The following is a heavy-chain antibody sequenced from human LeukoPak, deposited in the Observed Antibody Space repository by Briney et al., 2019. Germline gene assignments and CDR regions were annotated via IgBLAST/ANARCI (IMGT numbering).Heavy chain of an antibody. V-gene: IGHV4-59*11. CDR1: GGSISSHY. J-gene: IGHJ6*03. CDR3: ARVRIAARPDGLYYYYYMDV. Sequence: SETLSLTCTVSGGSISSHYWSWIRQPPGKGLEWIGYIYYSGSTNYNPSLKSRLTISVDTSKSQFSLQLSSVTAADTAVYYCARVRIAARPDGLYYYYYMDVWGKGTTVNVSS. D-gene: IGHD6-6*01. CDR2: IYYSGST.